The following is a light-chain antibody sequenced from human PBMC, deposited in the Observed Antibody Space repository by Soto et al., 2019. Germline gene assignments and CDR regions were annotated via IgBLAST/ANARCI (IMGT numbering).Light chain of an antibody. CDR1: QSVGSA. Sequence: EIVMTQSPATLSVSPGETATLSCRASQSVGSAVAWYQHKPGQAPRLLIAGASIRATGVPGRFSGGGSGTEFTLTISSLQSEDFAVYYCQQYKNWPPLTFGGGTTVEIK. CDR3: QQYKNWPPLT. CDR2: GAS. J-gene: IGKJ4*01. V-gene: IGKV3-15*01.